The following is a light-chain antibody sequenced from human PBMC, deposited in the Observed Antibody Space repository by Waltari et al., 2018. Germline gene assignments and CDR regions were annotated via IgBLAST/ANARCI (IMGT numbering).Light chain of an antibody. V-gene: IGLV1-44*01. CDR1: RSDIGSTT. CDR2: TNY. CDR3: ATWDDSLKGFV. J-gene: IGLJ1*01. Sequence: QSVLTQPPSASGTPGQRVTISCSGRRSDIGSTTVTWYQHLPGTAPRLLIYTNYYRPSGVPDRFSGSKSGTSASLAISGLQSEDEAVFYCATWDDSLKGFVFGSGTKVTVL.